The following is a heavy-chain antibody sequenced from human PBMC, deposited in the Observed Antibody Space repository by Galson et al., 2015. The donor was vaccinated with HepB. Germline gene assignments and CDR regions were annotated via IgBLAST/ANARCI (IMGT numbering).Heavy chain of an antibody. CDR2: FDPEDGET. CDR3: ATIQEGGSRLFDY. CDR1: GGTFSSYA. V-gene: IGHV1-24*01. J-gene: IGHJ4*02. D-gene: IGHD3-16*01. Sequence: SVKVSCKASGGTFSSYAISWVRQAPGQGLEWMGGFDPEDGETIYAQKFQGRVTMTEDTSTDTAYMELSSLRSEDTAVYYCATIQEGGSRLFDYWGQGTLVTVSS.